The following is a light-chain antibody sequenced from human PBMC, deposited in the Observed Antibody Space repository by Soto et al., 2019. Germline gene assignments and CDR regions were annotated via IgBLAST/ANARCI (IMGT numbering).Light chain of an antibody. J-gene: IGKJ3*01. CDR3: QQYGSSPIFT. CDR1: QSVSSSY. V-gene: IGKV3-20*01. CDR2: GSS. Sequence: EIVLTQSPGTLSLSPGERATLSCRASQSVSSSYLAWYQQKPGQAPRLLIYGSSSRATCIPDRFSGSGSGTDFTLTISRLETEDFAVYYCQQYGSSPIFTFGPGTKVDIK.